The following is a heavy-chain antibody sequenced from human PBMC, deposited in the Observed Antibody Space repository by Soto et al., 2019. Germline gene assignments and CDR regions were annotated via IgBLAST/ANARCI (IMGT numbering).Heavy chain of an antibody. CDR1: GFTFSSYA. CDR2: FSGSGSNT. J-gene: IGHJ4*02. CDR3: AKGTSSWPYFYDY. D-gene: IGHD6-13*01. V-gene: IGHV3-23*01. Sequence: PGGCLRLSCAASGFTFSSYALTWVRQAPGKGLEWVSSFSGSGSNTYYADSVKGRFTISRDNSKNTLYLQMNSLRAEDTAVYSCAKGTSSWPYFYDYWGQGTLVTVSS.